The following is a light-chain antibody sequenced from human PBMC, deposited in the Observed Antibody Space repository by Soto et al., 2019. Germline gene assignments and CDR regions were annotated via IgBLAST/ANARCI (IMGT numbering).Light chain of an antibody. V-gene: IGLV6-57*01. CDR3: QSYDATNQV. CDR1: SGSIASNY. J-gene: IGLJ3*02. Sequence: NFMLTQPHSVSESPGKTVIIYCTRSSGSIASNYVQWYQQRPGSSPTTVIYEDNQRPSGVPDRFSGSIDSSSNSASLTISGLETEDEADYYCQSYDATNQVFGEGTQLTFL. CDR2: EDN.